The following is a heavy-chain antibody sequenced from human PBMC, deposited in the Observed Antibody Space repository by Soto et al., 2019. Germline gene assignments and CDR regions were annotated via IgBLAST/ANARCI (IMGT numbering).Heavy chain of an antibody. CDR2: IYYSGST. CDR1: GGSISSYY. CDR3: ARVREGYCTNGVCYYYGMDV. Sequence: SETLSLTCTVSGGSISSYYWSWIRQPPGKGLEWIGYIYYSGSTNYNPSLKSRVTISVDTSKNQFSLKLSSVTAADTAVYYCARVREGYCTNGVCYYYGMDVWGQGTTVTVSS. D-gene: IGHD2-8*01. V-gene: IGHV4-59*01. J-gene: IGHJ6*02.